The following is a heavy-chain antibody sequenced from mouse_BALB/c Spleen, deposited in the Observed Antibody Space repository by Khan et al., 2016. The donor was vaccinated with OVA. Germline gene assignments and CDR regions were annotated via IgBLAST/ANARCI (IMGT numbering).Heavy chain of an antibody. CDR3: ARPAYDGYYDY. CDR1: GYTFTDYA. J-gene: IGHJ2*01. CDR2: ISTYNGNT. Sequence: QVQLKQSGPELVRPGVSVKISCKGSGYTFTDYAMYWVKQSHAKSLEWTGLISTYNGNTNYNQKFKGKATMTVDKYFSTDYMELARLTSEDSAIYYCARPAYDGYYDYWGQGTTLTISS. V-gene: IGHV1S137*01. D-gene: IGHD2-3*01.